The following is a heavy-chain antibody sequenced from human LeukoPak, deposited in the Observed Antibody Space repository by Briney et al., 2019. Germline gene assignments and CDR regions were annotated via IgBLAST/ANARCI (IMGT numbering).Heavy chain of an antibody. CDR2: IIPIFGTA. CDR3: AKAGIAARPNDAFDI. J-gene: IGHJ3*02. D-gene: IGHD6-6*01. V-gene: IGHV1-69*05. CDR1: GYTITDYY. Sequence: ASVKVSCKASGYTITDYYLHWVRQAPGQGLEWMGGIIPIFGTANYAQKFQGRVTITTDESTSTAYMELSSLRSEDTAVYYCAKAGIAARPNDAFDIWGQGTMVTVSS.